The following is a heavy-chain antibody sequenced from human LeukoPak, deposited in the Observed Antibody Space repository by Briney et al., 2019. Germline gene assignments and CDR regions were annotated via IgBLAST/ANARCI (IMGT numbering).Heavy chain of an antibody. J-gene: IGHJ4*02. V-gene: IGHV1-69*05. CDR3: ARDDGGGYSNYFDY. D-gene: IGHD3-22*01. CDR1: GGTFSSYA. CDR2: IIPIFGTA. Sequence: SVKVSCKASGGTFSSYAISWVRQAPGQGLEWMGGIIPIFGTANYAQKFQGRVTITTDESTSTAYMELSSLRSEDTAVYYCARDDGGGYSNYFDYWGQGTLVTVSS.